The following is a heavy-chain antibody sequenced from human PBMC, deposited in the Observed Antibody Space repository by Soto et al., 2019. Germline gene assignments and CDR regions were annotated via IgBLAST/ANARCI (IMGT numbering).Heavy chain of an antibody. J-gene: IGHJ6*02. CDR1: GYTHTELS. V-gene: IGHV1-24*01. CDR3: ATVSQTYYYYYGMDV. Sequence: ASVKVSCKVSGYTHTELSMHWVRQAPGKGLEWMGGFDPEDGETIYAQKFQGRVTMTEDTSTDTAYMELSSLRSEDTAVYYCATVSQTYYYYYGMDVWGQGTTVTGSS. CDR2: FDPEDGET.